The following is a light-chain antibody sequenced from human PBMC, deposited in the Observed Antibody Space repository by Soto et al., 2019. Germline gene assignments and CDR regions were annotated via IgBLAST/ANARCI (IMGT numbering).Light chain of an antibody. V-gene: IGLV1-44*01. Sequence: QSVLTQPPSASGTPGQRVTISCSGSSSNIGSNSVSWYQQLPGTAPKLLIYSNNQRPSGVPDRFSGSKSGTSGSLAISGLQSGDEADYYCAAWDDSLNGYVFGTGTKV. J-gene: IGLJ1*01. CDR1: SSNIGSNS. CDR3: AAWDDSLNGYV. CDR2: SNN.